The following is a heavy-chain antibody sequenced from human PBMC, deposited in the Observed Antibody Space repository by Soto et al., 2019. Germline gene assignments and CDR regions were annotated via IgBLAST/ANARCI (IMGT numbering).Heavy chain of an antibody. CDR1: GYTFTGYY. J-gene: IGHJ4*02. CDR2: INPNSGGT. CDR3: ARETQSSSSGFDY. V-gene: IGHV1-2*04. Sequence: ASVKVSCKASGYTFTGYYMHWVRQAPGQGLEWMGWINPNSGGTNYAQKFQGWVTMTRDTSISTAYMELSRLRSDDTAVYYCARETQSSSSGFDYWGQGTLVTVS. D-gene: IGHD6-6*01.